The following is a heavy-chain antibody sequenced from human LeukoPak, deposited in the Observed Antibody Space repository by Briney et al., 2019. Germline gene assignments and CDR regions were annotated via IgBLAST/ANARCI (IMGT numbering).Heavy chain of an antibody. CDR1: GFTFSSYG. CDR3: ARTYSSSWYGGFDY. J-gene: IGHJ4*02. CDR2: ISYDGSNK. Sequence: GGSLRLSCAASGFTFSSYGMHWVRQAPGKGLEWVAVISYDGSNKYYADSVKGRFTISRDNSKNTLYLQMGSLRAEDMAVYYCARTYSSSWYGGFDYWGQGTLVTVSS. V-gene: IGHV3-30*03. D-gene: IGHD6-13*01.